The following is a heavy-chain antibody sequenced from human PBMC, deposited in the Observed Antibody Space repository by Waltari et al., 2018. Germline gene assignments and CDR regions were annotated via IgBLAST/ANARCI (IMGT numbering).Heavy chain of an antibody. CDR1: GFTFSSYA. V-gene: IGHV3-30-3*01. Sequence: QVQLVESGGGVVQPGRSLRLSCAASGFTFSSYAMHWVRQAPGKGWGCVAVRSYDGSNKYYADSVKGRFTISRDNSKNTLYLQMNSLRAEDTAVYYCARDLAVPAILAFDIWGQGTMVTVSS. J-gene: IGHJ3*02. CDR2: RSYDGSNK. D-gene: IGHD2-21*02. CDR3: ARDLAVPAILAFDI.